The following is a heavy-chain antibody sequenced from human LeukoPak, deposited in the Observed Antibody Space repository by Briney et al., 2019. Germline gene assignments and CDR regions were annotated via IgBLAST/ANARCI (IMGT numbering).Heavy chain of an antibody. D-gene: IGHD3-22*01. CDR1: GYTFTGYY. V-gene: IGHV1-2*02. Sequence: ASVKVSCKASGYTFTGYYMHWVRQAPGQGLEWMGWINPNSGGTNYAQKFQSRVTMTRDTSISTAYMELSRLRSDDTAVYYCARATPYYYDSSGYLLFDYWGQGTLVTVSS. CDR3: ARATPYYYDSSGYLLFDY. J-gene: IGHJ4*02. CDR2: INPNSGGT.